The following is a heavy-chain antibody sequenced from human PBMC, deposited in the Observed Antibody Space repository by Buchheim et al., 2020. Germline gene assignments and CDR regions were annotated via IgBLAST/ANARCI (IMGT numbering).Heavy chain of an antibody. V-gene: IGHV3-20*04. CDR1: GFTFSDYY. CDR3: ARLSSSWYFDY. D-gene: IGHD6-13*01. CDR2: INWNGGST. Sequence: VQLVESGGGLVKPGGSLRVSCAASGFTFSDYYMTWIRQAPGKGLEWVSGINWNGGSTGYADSVKGRFTISKDNAKNTLYLQMNSLRAEDTALYYCARLSSSWYFDYWGQGTL. J-gene: IGHJ4*02.